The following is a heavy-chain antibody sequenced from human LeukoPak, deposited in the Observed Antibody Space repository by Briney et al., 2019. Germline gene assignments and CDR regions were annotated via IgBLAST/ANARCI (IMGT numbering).Heavy chain of an antibody. CDR1: GGTFSSYA. J-gene: IGHJ6*02. V-gene: IGHV1-69*01. D-gene: IGHD6-13*01. Sequence: SVKVSCKASGGTFSSYAISWVRQAPGQGLEWMGGIIPIFGTANYAQKFQGRVTITADESTSTAYMELSSLRSGDTAVYYCARDLRAAAGIKKSYYYYGMDVWGQGTTVTVSS. CDR2: IIPIFGTA. CDR3: ARDLRAAAGIKKSYYYYGMDV.